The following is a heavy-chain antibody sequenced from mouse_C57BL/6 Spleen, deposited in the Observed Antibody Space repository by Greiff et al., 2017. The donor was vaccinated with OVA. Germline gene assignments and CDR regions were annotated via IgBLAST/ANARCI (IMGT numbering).Heavy chain of an antibody. D-gene: IGHD1-1*01. CDR1: GYAFTNYL. V-gene: IGHV1-54*01. CDR2: INPGSGGT. CDR3: ARSIVANWYFYV. Sequence: VQLQQSGAELVRPGTSVKVSCKASGYAFTNYLIAWVKQRPGHGLEWIGVINPGSGGTNYNVTFKGKATLPADKSSSTAYMQLSSLTSEDSAVYFCARSIVANWYFYVWGTGTTVTVSS. J-gene: IGHJ1*03.